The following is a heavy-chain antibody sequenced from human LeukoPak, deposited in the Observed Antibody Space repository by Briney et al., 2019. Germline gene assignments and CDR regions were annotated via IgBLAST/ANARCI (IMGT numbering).Heavy chain of an antibody. CDR3: ARDRGWIQHDI. CDR2: ISFDGGIQ. Sequence: GRSLRLSCVASGFSFKNYAIHWVRQAPGKGLEWVSVISFDGGIQYYADSVKGRFTVSRDNSRNTLYPQMNSLRTEDTAVYYCARDRGWIQHDIWGQGTMVTVSS. CDR1: GFSFKNYA. V-gene: IGHV3-30-3*01. J-gene: IGHJ3*02. D-gene: IGHD5-18*01.